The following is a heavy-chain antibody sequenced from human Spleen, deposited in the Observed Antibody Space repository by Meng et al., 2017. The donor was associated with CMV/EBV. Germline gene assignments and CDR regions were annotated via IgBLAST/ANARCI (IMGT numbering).Heavy chain of an antibody. J-gene: IGHJ6*02. CDR1: GYTFTSYD. CDR3: ARDFHGHYYDSGSYIYYYYGMDV. D-gene: IGHD3-10*01. Sequence: ASVKVSCKASGYTFTSYDINWVRQATGQGLEWMGWMNPNSGNTGYAQKFQGRVTITRNTSISTAYMELSSLRSEDTAVYYCARDFHGHYYDSGSYIYYYYGMDVWGQGTTVTVSS. V-gene: IGHV1-8*03. CDR2: MNPNSGNT.